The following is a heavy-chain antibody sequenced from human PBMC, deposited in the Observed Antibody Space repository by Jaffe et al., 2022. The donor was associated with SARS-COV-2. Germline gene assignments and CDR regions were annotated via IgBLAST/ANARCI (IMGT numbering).Heavy chain of an antibody. CDR2: ISYDGSNK. CDR3: AKISSTIAAGGMGDFDY. D-gene: IGHD6-13*01. V-gene: IGHV3-30*18. CDR1: GFTFSSYG. J-gene: IGHJ4*02. Sequence: QVQLVESGGGVVQPGRSLRLSCAASGFTFSSYGMHWVRQAPGKGLEWVAVISYDGSNKYYADSVKGRFTISRDNSKNTAYLQMNSLRAEDTAVYYCAKISSTIAAGGMGDFDYWGQGTLVTVSS.